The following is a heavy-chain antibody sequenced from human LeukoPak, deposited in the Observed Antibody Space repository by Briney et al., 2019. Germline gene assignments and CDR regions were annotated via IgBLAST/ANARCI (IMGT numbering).Heavy chain of an antibody. D-gene: IGHD6-13*01. CDR2: ISSSSYI. J-gene: IGHJ5*02. CDR1: GFTFSSYS. Sequence: PGGSLRLSCAASGFTFSSYSMNWVRQAPGKGLEWVSSISSSSYIYYADSVKGRFTISRDNAKNSLYLQMNSLRAEDTAVYYCAHPTEYSSSWYGNWFDPWGQGTLVTVSS. CDR3: AHPTEYSSSWYGNWFDP. V-gene: IGHV3-21*04.